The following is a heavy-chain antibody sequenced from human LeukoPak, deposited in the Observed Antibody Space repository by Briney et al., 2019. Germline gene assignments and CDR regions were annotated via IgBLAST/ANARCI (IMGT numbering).Heavy chain of an antibody. D-gene: IGHD2-8*01. V-gene: IGHV1-46*01. Sequence: ASVKVSCKASGYTFTGYYMHWVRQAPGQGLEWMGIINPSGGSTSYAQKFQGRVAMTRDMSTSTVYMELSSLRSEDTAVYYCASSPAVYEDYYMDVWGKGTTVTVSS. CDR3: ASSPAVYEDYYMDV. CDR1: GYTFTGYY. CDR2: INPSGGST. J-gene: IGHJ6*03.